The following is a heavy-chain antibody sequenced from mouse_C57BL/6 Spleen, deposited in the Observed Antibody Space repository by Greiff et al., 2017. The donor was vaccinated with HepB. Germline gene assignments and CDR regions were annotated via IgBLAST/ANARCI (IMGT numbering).Heavy chain of an antibody. V-gene: IGHV5-17*01. J-gene: IGHJ2*01. Sequence: DVKLVESGGGLVKPGGSLKLSCAASGFTFSDYGMHWVRQAPEKGLEWVAYISSGSSTIYYADTVKGRFTISRDNAKNTLFLQMTSLRSEDTAMYYCARASTMVKKDFDYWGQGTTLTVSS. CDR3: ARASTMVKKDFDY. CDR2: ISSGSSTI. D-gene: IGHD2-2*01. CDR1: GFTFSDYG.